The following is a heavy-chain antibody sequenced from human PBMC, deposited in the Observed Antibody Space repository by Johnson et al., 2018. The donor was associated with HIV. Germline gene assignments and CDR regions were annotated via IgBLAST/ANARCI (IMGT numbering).Heavy chain of an antibody. D-gene: IGHD1-26*01. J-gene: IGHJ3*02. Sequence: VQLVESGGGLVQPGGSLRLSCAASGFTFTTYDMHWVRQGTGKGLEWVSGIGTGGDTHYPDSVKGRFTISRENAKNSLYLQMNSLRAGDTAVYYCAREGVVGVKDGLIWGQGTMVTVSS. CDR3: AREGVVGVKDGLI. CDR2: IGTGGDT. CDR1: GFTFTTYD. V-gene: IGHV3-13*01.